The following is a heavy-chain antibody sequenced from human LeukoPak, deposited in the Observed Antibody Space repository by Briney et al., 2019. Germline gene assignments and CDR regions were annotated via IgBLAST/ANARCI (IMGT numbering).Heavy chain of an antibody. CDR2: TYYRSQWFD. D-gene: IGHD1-26*01. V-gene: IGHV6-1*01. J-gene: IGHJ4*02. CDR3: VRIRGLGLFDY. Sequence: SQTLSLTCAISGDSVSNNRASWGWIRQSPSRDLEWLGRTYYRSQWFDDYAPSLRSRITINPDTSKNQFSLQLTSVTPEDTAVYYCVRIRGLGLFDYWGQGTPVTVSS. CDR1: GDSVSNNRAS.